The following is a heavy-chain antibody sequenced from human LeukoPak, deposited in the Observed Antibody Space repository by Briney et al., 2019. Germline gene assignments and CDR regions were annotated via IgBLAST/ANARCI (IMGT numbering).Heavy chain of an antibody. D-gene: IGHD3-22*01. CDR1: GGSISSGGYH. CDR3: ARGRHYDSSGYYYRTYYFDY. CDR2: IYYSGST. J-gene: IGHJ4*02. V-gene: IGHV4-31*03. Sequence: SETLSLTCTVSGGSISSGGYHWSWIRQHPGKGLEWIGYIYYSGSTYYNPSLKSRVTISVDTSKNQFSLKLSSVTAADTAVYYCARGRHYDSSGYYYRTYYFDYWGQGTLVTVSS.